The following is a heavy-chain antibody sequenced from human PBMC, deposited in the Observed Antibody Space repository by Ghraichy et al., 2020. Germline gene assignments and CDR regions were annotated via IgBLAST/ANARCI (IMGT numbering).Heavy chain of an antibody. D-gene: IGHD5-18*01. J-gene: IGHJ4*02. CDR1: GFTFSDYY. CDR3: ARAVGSGYTYGYNDI. Sequence: GEPLNISCAASGFTFSDYYMNWIRQAPGKGLEWVSYISDSGNTIYYADSVRGRFTISRDNAKRSLFLQMNSLRGEDTAVYYCARAVGSGYTYGYNDIWSQGSLCTV. V-gene: IGHV3-11*01. CDR2: ISDSGNTI.